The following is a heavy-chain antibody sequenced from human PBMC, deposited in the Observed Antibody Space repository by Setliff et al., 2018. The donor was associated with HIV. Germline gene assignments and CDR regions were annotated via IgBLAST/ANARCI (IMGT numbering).Heavy chain of an antibody. J-gene: IGHJ5*02. CDR1: GYSISSGYY. CDR3: ARLLNYYGNWFDP. Sequence: TLSLTCTVSGYSISSGYYWGWIRQPPGKGLEWIGSIYHSGSTYYNPSLKSRVTISVDTSKNQFSLKLSSVTAADTAVYYCARLLNYYGNWFDPWGQGTLVTVSS. CDR2: IYHSGST. V-gene: IGHV4-38-2*02. D-gene: IGHD3-10*01.